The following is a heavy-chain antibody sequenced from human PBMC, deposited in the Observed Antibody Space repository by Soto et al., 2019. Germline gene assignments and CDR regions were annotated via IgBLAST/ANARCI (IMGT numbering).Heavy chain of an antibody. J-gene: IGHJ4*02. D-gene: IGHD5-12*01. CDR3: AAGGGLPRYY. Sequence: QLQLQESGSGLVKPSKTLSLTCAVSGGSISSGGYSGSWIRQPPGKGLEWIGYIYHSGSTYYNPSLKSRVTISVDRSKNQFSLKLSSVTAADTAVYYCAAGGGLPRYYWGQGTLVTVSS. CDR2: IYHSGST. CDR1: GGSISSGGYS. V-gene: IGHV4-30-2*01.